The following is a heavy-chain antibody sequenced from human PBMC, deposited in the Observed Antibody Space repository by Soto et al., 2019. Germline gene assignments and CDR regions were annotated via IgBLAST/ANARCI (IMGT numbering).Heavy chain of an antibody. J-gene: IGHJ5*02. V-gene: IGHV4-34*01. CDR2: INYSGST. CDR1: GGSFSGYY. Sequence: PSETLSLTCAVYGGSFSGYYWSWIRQPPGKGLEYIGYINYSGSTNYNPSLKSRVTISVDTSKNQFSLKLSSVTAADTAVYYCARAPRLSIAVAGPGAHWFDPWGQGTLVTVSS. D-gene: IGHD6-19*01. CDR3: ARAPRLSIAVAGPGAHWFDP.